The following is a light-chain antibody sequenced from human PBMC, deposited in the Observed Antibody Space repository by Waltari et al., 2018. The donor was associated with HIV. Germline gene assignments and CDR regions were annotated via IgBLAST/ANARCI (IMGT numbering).Light chain of an antibody. CDR3: QSYDSSNQGV. CDR1: SGSIASNS. Sequence: FMLTQPHSVSESPGKTVTISCTRTSGSIASNSVQWYQQRPGSSPTTVIYEDNQSPSGVPDRFSGSIDSSSNSASLTISGLKTEDEADYYCQSYDSSNQGVFGGGTKLTVL. CDR2: EDN. V-gene: IGLV6-57*01. J-gene: IGLJ3*02.